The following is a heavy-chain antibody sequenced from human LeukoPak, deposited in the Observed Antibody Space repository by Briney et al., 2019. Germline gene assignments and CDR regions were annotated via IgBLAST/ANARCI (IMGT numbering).Heavy chain of an antibody. CDR3: ARDFGDRYSYGYLWFDP. Sequence: PGGSLRLSCAASGFTFSSYSMNWVRQAPGKGLEWVSSISSSSSYIYYADSVKGRFTISRDNAKNSLYLQMNSLRAEDTAVYYCARDFGDRYSYGYLWFDPWGQGTLVTVSS. J-gene: IGHJ5*02. CDR2: ISSSSSYI. D-gene: IGHD5-18*01. CDR1: GFTFSSYS. V-gene: IGHV3-21*01.